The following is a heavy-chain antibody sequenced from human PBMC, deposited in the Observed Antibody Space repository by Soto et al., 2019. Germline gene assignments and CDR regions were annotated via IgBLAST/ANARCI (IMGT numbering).Heavy chain of an antibody. CDR2: INHSGGT. J-gene: IGHJ4*02. V-gene: IGHV4-34*01. Sequence: SETLSLTCAVYGGSFIGYYWSWIRQPPWKGLEWIGEINHSGGTNYNPSLKSRVTISVDTSKNQFSLKLSSVTAADTAVYYCAREEVGSSSWYAAYYFDYWGQGTLVTVSS. CDR3: AREEVGSSSWYAAYYFDY. CDR1: GGSFIGYY. D-gene: IGHD6-13*01.